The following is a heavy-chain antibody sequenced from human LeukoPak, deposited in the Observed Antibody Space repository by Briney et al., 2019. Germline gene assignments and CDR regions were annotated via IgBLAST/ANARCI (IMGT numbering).Heavy chain of an antibody. J-gene: IGHJ4*02. CDR2: IYTSGST. V-gene: IGHV4-61*02. CDR1: GGSISSGSYY. D-gene: IGHD6-13*01. CDR3: ARAFSDSSSWYAY. Sequence: PSETLSLTCTVSGGSISSGSYYWSWIRQPAGKGLEWIGRIYTSGSTNYNPSLKSRVAISVDTSKNQFSLKLSSVTAADTAVYYCARAFSDSSSWYAYWGQGTLVTVSS.